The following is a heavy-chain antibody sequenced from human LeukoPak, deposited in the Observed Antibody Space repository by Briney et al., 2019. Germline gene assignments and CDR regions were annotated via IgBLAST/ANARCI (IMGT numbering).Heavy chain of an antibody. Sequence: PSETLSLPRAVYGGPFSGYYWRWLRHPPGKGLEWIGEINHSGSTNYNPSLKSRVPISVDTSKTQFSLKLGSVTAADTAVYFCARGPPTDYYDSSGFYCVFDYWGQGALVTVSS. D-gene: IGHD3-22*01. CDR1: GGPFSGYY. CDR3: ARGPPTDYYDSSGFYCVFDY. J-gene: IGHJ4*02. V-gene: IGHV4-34*01. CDR2: INHSGST.